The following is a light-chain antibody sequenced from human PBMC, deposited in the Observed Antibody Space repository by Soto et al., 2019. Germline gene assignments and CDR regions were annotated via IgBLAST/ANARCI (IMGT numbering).Light chain of an antibody. J-gene: IGLJ1*01. Sequence: QSVLTQPPSASGTPGQRVTISCSGSRSNIGSNTVNWYQQLPGAAPKLLIYNNNQRPSGVPDRFSGSKSGTSASLAISGLQSEDEADYYCAAWDGSLNGYVFAIGTKVTVL. CDR2: NNN. V-gene: IGLV1-44*01. CDR1: RSNIGSNT. CDR3: AAWDGSLNGYV.